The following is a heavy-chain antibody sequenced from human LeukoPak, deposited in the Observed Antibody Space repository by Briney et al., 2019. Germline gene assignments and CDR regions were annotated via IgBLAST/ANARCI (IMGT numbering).Heavy chain of an antibody. CDR3: AHSAEITTIFAFDY. D-gene: IGHD5-24*01. Sequence: SGPTLVKPTQTLTLTCTFSGFSFSTSGVGVGWIRQPPGKALEWLALIFWDDNKRYSPSLKSRLTITKHTSKKQVVLTMTNMDPVDTATYYCAHSAEITTIFAFDYWGQGSLVTVSS. J-gene: IGHJ4*02. V-gene: IGHV2-5*02. CDR1: GFSFSTSGVG. CDR2: IFWDDNK.